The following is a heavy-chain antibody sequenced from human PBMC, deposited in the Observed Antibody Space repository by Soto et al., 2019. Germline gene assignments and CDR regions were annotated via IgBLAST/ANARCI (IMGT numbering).Heavy chain of an antibody. J-gene: IGHJ5*02. CDR1: GFTFSSYA. CDR2: ISSNGGST. D-gene: IGHD2-21*01. Sequence: EVQLVESGGGLVQPGGSLRLSCAASGFTFSSYAMHWVRQAPGKGLEYVSAISSNGGSTYYANSVKGRFTISRDNSKNTLYLRMGSLRAEDMAVYYCARASEGLFGWYDPWGQGTLVTVSS. CDR3: ARASEGLFGWYDP. V-gene: IGHV3-64*01.